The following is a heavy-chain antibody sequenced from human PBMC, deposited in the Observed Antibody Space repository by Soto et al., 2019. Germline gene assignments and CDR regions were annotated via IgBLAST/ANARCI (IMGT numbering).Heavy chain of an antibody. V-gene: IGHV4-30-4*01. D-gene: IGHD3-3*01. CDR1: GGSISSGDYY. J-gene: IGHJ5*02. CDR2: IYYSGST. CDR3: ARGRYYDFWSGYLLGWFDP. Sequence: PSETLSLTCTVSGGSISSGDYYWSWIRQPPGKGLEWIGYIYYSGSTYYNPSLKSRVTISVDTSKNQFSLKLSSVTAADTAVYYCARGRYYDFWSGYLLGWFDPWGQGTLVTVSS.